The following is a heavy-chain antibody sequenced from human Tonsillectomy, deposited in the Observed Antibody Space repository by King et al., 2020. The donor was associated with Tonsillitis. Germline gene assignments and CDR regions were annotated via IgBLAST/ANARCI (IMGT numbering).Heavy chain of an antibody. V-gene: IGHV3-21*01. Sequence: VQLVESGGGLVKPGGSLRLSCAASGFTFSSYSMNWVRQAPGKGLEWVSFIGSSSSYIYDADSLKGRFTISRDNAKNSLYLQMNSLRAEDTAVYYCARDMYYYDSSSLNYYYYYMDVWGRGTTVTVSS. CDR1: GFTFSSYS. D-gene: IGHD3-22*01. CDR3: ARDMYYYDSSSLNYYYYYMDV. CDR2: IGSSSSYI. J-gene: IGHJ6*03.